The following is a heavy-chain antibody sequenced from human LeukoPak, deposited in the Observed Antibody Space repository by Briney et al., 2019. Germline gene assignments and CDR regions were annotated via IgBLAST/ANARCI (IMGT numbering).Heavy chain of an antibody. CDR1: GYTFTGYY. Sequence: ASVKVSCKVSGYTFTGYYMHWVRQAPRQGLEWMGWINPNSGGTNYAQKFQGRVTMTRNTSISTAYMELSRLRSDDPAVYYCARGSAGQLREHYYYYGMDVWGEGTTVTVSS. D-gene: IGHD2-2*01. V-gene: IGHV1-2*02. J-gene: IGHJ6*04. CDR2: INPNSGGT. CDR3: ARGSAGQLREHYYYYGMDV.